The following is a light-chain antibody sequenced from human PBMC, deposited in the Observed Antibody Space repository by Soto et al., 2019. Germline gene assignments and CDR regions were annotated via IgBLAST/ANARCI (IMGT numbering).Light chain of an antibody. V-gene: IGLV1-44*01. CDR2: SDN. CDR3: AAWDDSLPGPMM. CDR1: ISNIGSNT. Sequence: QSVLTQPPSASGTPGQRVTISCSGSISNIGSNTVNWYQQPPGTAPKLLIYSDNQRPSGVLDRFSGSKFGTSASLAIGGLQSEDEDDYYCAAWDDSLPGPMMFGGGTKLTVL. J-gene: IGLJ3*02.